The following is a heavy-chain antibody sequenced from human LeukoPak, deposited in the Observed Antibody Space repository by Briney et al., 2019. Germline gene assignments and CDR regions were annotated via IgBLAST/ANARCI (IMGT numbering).Heavy chain of an antibody. V-gene: IGHV4-34*01. CDR2: INHSGST. Sequence: SETPSLTCAVYGGSFSGYYWSWIRQPPGKGLEWIGEINHSGSTNYNPSLKSRVTISVDTSKNQFSLKLSSVTAADTAVYYCARSPRFTMVRGVIISAPYYFDYWGQGTLVTVSS. D-gene: IGHD3-10*01. CDR3: ARSPRFTMVRGVIISAPYYFDY. CDR1: GGSFSGYY. J-gene: IGHJ4*02.